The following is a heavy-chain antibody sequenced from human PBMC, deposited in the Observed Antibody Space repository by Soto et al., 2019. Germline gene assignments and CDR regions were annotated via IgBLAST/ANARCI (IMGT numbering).Heavy chain of an antibody. CDR3: AKDVGYCSGGRCYPHNWFDP. CDR2: ISYDGSIE. J-gene: IGHJ5*02. D-gene: IGHD2-15*01. CDR1: GFTFEGYG. Sequence: GGSLRLSCAASGFTFEGYGVHWVRQAPGKGLEWVAVISYDGSIEYYGDSVKGRFTISRDNSKNTLYLQMNSLRAEDTAVYYCAKDVGYCSGGRCYPHNWFDPWGQGTLVTVSS. V-gene: IGHV3-30*18.